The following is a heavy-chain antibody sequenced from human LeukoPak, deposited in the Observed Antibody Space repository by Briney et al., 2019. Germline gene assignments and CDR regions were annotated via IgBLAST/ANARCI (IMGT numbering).Heavy chain of an antibody. CDR1: GFNLDAHA. CDR2: ISGTGGSA. D-gene: IGHD3-16*01. CDR3: AKGSGSWADY. J-gene: IGHJ4*02. V-gene: IGHV3-9*01. Sequence: PGWSLSLSCAASGFNLDAHAMHWVRQAPGKGLEWVSGISGTGGSADYADSVRGRFTISRDNGKKYLFLQMNNLRPEDTALYYCAKGSGSWADYWGQGTLVTVSS.